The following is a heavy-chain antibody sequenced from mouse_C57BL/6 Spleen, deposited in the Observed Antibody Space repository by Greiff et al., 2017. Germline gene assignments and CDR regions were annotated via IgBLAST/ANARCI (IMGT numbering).Heavy chain of an antibody. J-gene: IGHJ1*03. CDR1: GFNIKDDY. CDR3: TNSNYGYFDV. D-gene: IGHD2-5*01. CDR2: IDPENGDT. Sequence: VQLKESGAELVRPGASVKLSCTASGFNIKDDYMHWVKQRPEQGLEWIGWIDPENGDTEYASKFQGKATITADTSSNTAYLQLSSLTSEDTAVYYCTNSNYGYFDVWGTGTTVTVSS. V-gene: IGHV14-4*01.